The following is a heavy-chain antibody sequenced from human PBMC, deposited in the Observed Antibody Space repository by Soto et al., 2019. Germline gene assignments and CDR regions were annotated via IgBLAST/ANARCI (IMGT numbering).Heavy chain of an antibody. D-gene: IGHD1-26*01. CDR2: IIPIFGTA. Sequence: GASVKVSCKASGGTFSSYAISWVRQAPGQGLEWMGGIIPIFGTANYAQKFQGRVTITADESTSTAYMELSSLRSEDTAVYYCARSGVRELLGLFDYWGQGTLVTVSS. CDR1: GGTFSSYA. CDR3: ARSGVRELLGLFDY. V-gene: IGHV1-69*13. J-gene: IGHJ4*02.